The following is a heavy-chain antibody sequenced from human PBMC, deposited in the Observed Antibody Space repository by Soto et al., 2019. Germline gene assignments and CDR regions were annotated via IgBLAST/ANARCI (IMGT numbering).Heavy chain of an antibody. CDR1: GFTVSSNY. D-gene: IGHD5-18*01. CDR3: ARGVDTAMVYFYYMDV. V-gene: IGHV3-66*01. CDR2: IYSGGST. J-gene: IGHJ6*03. Sequence: GGSLRLSCAASGFTVSSNYMSWVRQAPGKGLEWVSVIYSGGSTYYADSVKGRFTISRDNCKNTLYLQMNSLRAEDTAVYYCARGVDTAMVYFYYMDVWGKGTTVTVSS.